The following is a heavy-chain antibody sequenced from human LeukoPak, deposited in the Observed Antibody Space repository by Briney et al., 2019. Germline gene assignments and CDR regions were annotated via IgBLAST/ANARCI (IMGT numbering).Heavy chain of an antibody. CDR1: GFTFSSYA. J-gene: IGHJ3*02. Sequence: PGGSLRLSCAASGFTFSSYAMHWVRQAPGKGLEYVSAISSNGGSTYYANSVKGRFTISRDNSKNTLYLQMGSLRAEDMAVYYCARGAREKIWFGELSLYDAFDIWGQGTMVTVSS. D-gene: IGHD3-10*01. CDR2: ISSNGGST. V-gene: IGHV3-64*01. CDR3: ARGAREKIWFGELSLYDAFDI.